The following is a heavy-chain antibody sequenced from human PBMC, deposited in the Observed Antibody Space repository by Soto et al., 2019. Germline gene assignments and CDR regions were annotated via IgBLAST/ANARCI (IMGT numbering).Heavy chain of an antibody. CDR3: ARDSVAVAGTKVDYGMDV. V-gene: IGHV4-38-2*02. CDR2: IYHSGST. CDR1: GYSISSGYY. D-gene: IGHD6-19*01. J-gene: IGHJ6*02. Sequence: SETLSLTCAVSGYSISSGYYWGWIRQPPGKGLEWIGSIYHSGSTYYNPSLKSRVTISVDTSKNQFSLKLSSVSAADTAVYYCARDSVAVAGTKVDYGMDVWGQGTTVTVSS.